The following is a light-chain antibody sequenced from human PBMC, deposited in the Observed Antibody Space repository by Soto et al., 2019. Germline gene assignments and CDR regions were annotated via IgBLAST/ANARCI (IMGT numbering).Light chain of an antibody. V-gene: IGKV1-6*02. CDR2: AAS. Sequence: IQMTQSPSSLSASVGDRVTITCRASQAIRNDLGWYQQKPGKAPKLLINAASRLQSGVPSRFSGSGSRTDFTLTISSLQPEDFTTYYCLQDYNYPRTFGQGTKVDIK. CDR1: QAIRND. J-gene: IGKJ1*01. CDR3: LQDYNYPRT.